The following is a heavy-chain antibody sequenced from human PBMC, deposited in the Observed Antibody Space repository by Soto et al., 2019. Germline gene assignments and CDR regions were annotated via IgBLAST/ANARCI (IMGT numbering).Heavy chain of an antibody. CDR2: IKSNTDGGTT. J-gene: IGHJ4*02. Sequence: GGSLRLSCAASAFTFSDAWMNWVRQGPGKGLEWVGRIKSNTDGGTTDYAAPVKGRFSISRDDSENTLYLEMNSLKIEDTGVYYCTADRTEMTIITIDDWGQGSPVTV. CDR3: TADRTEMTIITIDD. D-gene: IGHD3-3*01. CDR1: AFTFSDAW. V-gene: IGHV3-15*07.